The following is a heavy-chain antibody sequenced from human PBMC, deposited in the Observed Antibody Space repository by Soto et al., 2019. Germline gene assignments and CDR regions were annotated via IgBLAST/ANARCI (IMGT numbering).Heavy chain of an antibody. CDR3: ARAVTWGVDV. Sequence: EVQLVESGGGLVQPGGSLRLSCAASGFTFSLYSMSWVRQAPGKGLEWVSYISRSSTGIHYADSVKGRFTISRDDATNSMHLPMNSLRDGDTAVYYCARAVTWGVDVWGQGTTVSISS. CDR1: GFTFSLYS. V-gene: IGHV3-48*02. J-gene: IGHJ6*02. D-gene: IGHD3-10*01. CDR2: ISRSSTGI.